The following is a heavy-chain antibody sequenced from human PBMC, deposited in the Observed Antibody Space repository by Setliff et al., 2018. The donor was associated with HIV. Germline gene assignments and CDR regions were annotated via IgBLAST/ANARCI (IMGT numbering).Heavy chain of an antibody. V-gene: IGHV3-30*02. CDR2: IRYDGSNK. J-gene: IGHJ4*02. Sequence: PGGSLRLSCAASGFTFSSYGMHWVRQAPGKGLEWVAFIRYDGSNKYYADSVKGRLTISRYNSKNSLFLQMNSLRVEDTAVYYCATDCAVVGGTGSLDSWGQGTLVTVSS. D-gene: IGHD1-26*01. CDR1: GFTFSSYG. CDR3: ATDCAVVGGTGSLDS.